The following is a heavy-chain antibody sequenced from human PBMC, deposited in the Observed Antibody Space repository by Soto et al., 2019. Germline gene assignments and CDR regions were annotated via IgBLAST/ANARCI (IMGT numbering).Heavy chain of an antibody. Sequence: GASVKVSCKASGYTFTGYYMHWVRQAPGQGLEWMGWINPKSGGTNYAQKFQGWVTMTTDTSISTAYMELSRLRAEDTAVYYCARDPCPSCHTNAFDIWGQGTMVTVSS. CDR3: ARDPCPSCHTNAFDI. J-gene: IGHJ3*02. D-gene: IGHD2-2*01. CDR2: INPKSGGT. V-gene: IGHV1-2*04. CDR1: GYTFTGYY.